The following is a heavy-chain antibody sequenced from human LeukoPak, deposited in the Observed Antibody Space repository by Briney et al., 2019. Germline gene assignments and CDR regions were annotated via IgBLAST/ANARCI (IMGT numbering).Heavy chain of an antibody. D-gene: IGHD6-19*01. CDR1: GGTFSSYA. V-gene: IGHV1-69*04. CDR2: IIPILGIA. J-gene: IGHJ4*02. CDR3: ARSMTTAKSSGSDY. Sequence: SVKVSCKASGGTFSSYAISWVRQAPGQGLEWMGRIIPILGIANYAQKFQGRVTITADKSTSTAYMELSSLRSEDTAVYYCARSMTTAKSSGSDYWGQGTLVTVSS.